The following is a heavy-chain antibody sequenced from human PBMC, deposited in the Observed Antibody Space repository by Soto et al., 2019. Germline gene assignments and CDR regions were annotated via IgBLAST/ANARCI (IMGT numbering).Heavy chain of an antibody. J-gene: IGHJ6*02. CDR3: ARDPPYTPLRGGYYYGMDV. D-gene: IGHD3-16*01. CDR2: ISSSGSTI. Sequence: GGSLRLSCAASGFTFSSYEMNWVRQAPGKGLEWVSYISSSGSTIHYADSVKGRFTISRDNAKNSLYLQMNSLRAEDTAVYYCARDPPYTPLRGGYYYGMDVWGQGTTVTVSS. V-gene: IGHV3-48*03. CDR1: GFTFSSYE.